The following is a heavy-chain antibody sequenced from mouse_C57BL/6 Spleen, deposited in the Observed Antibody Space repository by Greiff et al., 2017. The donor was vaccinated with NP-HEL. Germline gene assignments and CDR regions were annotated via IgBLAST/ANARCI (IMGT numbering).Heavy chain of an antibody. CDR3: ARTGYGYFDY. Sequence: EVMLVESGGGLVKPGGSLKLSCAASGFTFSDYGMHWVRQAPEKGLEWVAYISSGSSTIYYADTVKGRFTIYRDNAKNTLFLQMTSLRSEDTAMYYCARTGYGYFDYWGQGTTLTVSS. CDR2: ISSGSSTI. CDR1: GFTFSDYG. J-gene: IGHJ2*01. D-gene: IGHD2-2*01. V-gene: IGHV5-17*01.